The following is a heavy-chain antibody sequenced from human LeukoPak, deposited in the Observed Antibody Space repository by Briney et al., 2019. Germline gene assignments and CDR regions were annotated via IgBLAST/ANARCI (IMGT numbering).Heavy chain of an antibody. Sequence: QSGGSLSLSCAASGFTFSNYWMSWVRQAPGKGLEWAANIKEDGSEKYYVDSVKGRFTISRDNARNSLYLQMNSLRAEDTAVYYCASGRQLGYWGQGTLVTVSS. CDR2: IKEDGSEK. CDR1: GFTFSNYW. J-gene: IGHJ4*02. D-gene: IGHD6-13*01. CDR3: ASGRQLGY. V-gene: IGHV3-7*01.